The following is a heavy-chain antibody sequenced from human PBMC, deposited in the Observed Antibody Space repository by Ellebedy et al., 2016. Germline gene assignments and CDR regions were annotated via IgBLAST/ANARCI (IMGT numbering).Heavy chain of an antibody. Sequence: GESLKISCAASGFTFSSYSMNWVRQAPGKGLEWVSSISSSSSYIYYADSVKGRFTISRDNAKNSLYLQMNSLRAEDTAVYYCARAQDGGSQYLDVWGQGTTVTVSS. CDR1: GFTFSSYS. CDR2: ISSSSSYI. D-gene: IGHD1-26*01. V-gene: IGHV3-21*01. J-gene: IGHJ6*02. CDR3: ARAQDGGSQYLDV.